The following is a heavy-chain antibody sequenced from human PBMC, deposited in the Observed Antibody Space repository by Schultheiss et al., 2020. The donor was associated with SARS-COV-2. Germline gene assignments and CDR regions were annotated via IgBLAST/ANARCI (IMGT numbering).Heavy chain of an antibody. CDR2: IYSGGST. D-gene: IGHD3-3*01. Sequence: GESLKISCAASGFTVSSNYMSWVRQAPGKGLEWVSVIYSGGSTYYADSVKGRFTISRDNSKNTLYLQMNSLRAEDTAVYYCARARPDYDFWSGYTPYYMDVWGKGTTVTVSS. CDR3: ARARPDYDFWSGYTPYYMDV. CDR1: GFTVSSNY. J-gene: IGHJ6*03. V-gene: IGHV3-66*02.